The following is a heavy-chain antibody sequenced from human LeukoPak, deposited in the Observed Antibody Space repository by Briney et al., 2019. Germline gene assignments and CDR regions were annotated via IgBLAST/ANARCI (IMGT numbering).Heavy chain of an antibody. CDR1: RFTFTSYA. CDR3: AKDATGTTAYYFDS. Sequence: GGSLRLSCAASRFTFTSYAMSWARQAPGKGLEWVSAISSSGAYYADSVKGRFTISRDNSRNTLYLQMNSLRAEDTAVYYCAKDATGTTAYYFDSWGQGTLVTVSS. CDR2: ISSSGA. D-gene: IGHD1-1*01. V-gene: IGHV3-23*01. J-gene: IGHJ4*02.